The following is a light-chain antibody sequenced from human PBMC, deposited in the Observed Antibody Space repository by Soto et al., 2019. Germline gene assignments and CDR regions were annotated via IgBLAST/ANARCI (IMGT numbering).Light chain of an antibody. CDR3: QQYGSSPGT. CDR1: QTVTSNY. CDR2: GAS. Sequence: EMVLTHSPCALSSSPGERATLSCRASQTVTSNYLAWYQQKPGQAPRLLFFGASIRATGLPDRFSGGGSGTDFTLTINRLEPEDFAVYYCQQYGSSPGTSGQGTKVAIK. V-gene: IGKV3-20*01. J-gene: IGKJ1*01.